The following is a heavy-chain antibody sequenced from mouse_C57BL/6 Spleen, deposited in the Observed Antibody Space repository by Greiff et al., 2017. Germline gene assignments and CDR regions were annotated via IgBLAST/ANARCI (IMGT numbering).Heavy chain of an antibody. D-gene: IGHD1-1*01. CDR3: ATSYYYGSTSFAY. V-gene: IGHV2-6*01. CDR2: IWGVGST. Sequence: VQVVESGPGLVAPSQSLSITCTVSGFSLTSYGVDWVRQSPGKGLEWLGVIWGVGSTNYNSALKSRLSISKDNSKSQVFLKMNSLQTDDTAMYYCATSYYYGSTSFAYWGQGTLVTVSA. CDR1: GFSLTSYG. J-gene: IGHJ3*01.